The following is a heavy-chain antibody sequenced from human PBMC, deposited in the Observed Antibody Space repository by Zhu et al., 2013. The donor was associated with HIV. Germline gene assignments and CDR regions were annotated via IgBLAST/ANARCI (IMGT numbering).Heavy chain of an antibody. V-gene: IGHV1-2*02. CDR3: ARAGFENKRPGGY. CDR2: ININSGET. J-gene: IGHJ4*02. CDR1: GFTFTAYY. Sequence: QVHLVQSGAEVEKPGASVTLSCEASGFTFTAYYMHWVRQAPGQGLEWMGYININSGETKYAQKFRGRVTMTRDVSINTAYMELNRLRSGDTAIYYCARAGFENKRPGGYWAQGTLLTVSS.